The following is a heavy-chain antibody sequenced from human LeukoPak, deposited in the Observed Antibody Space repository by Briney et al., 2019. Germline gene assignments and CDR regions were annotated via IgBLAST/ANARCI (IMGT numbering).Heavy chain of an antibody. CDR3: ARGVYTAAAQYGY. CDR1: GGSISSSSYY. CDR2: IYYSGST. J-gene: IGHJ4*02. D-gene: IGHD6-13*01. V-gene: IGHV4-39*07. Sequence: SETLSLTCTVSGGSISSSSYYWGWIRQPPGKGLEWIGSIYYSGSTYYNPSLKSRVTISVDTSKNQFSLKLSSVTAADTAVYYCARGVYTAAAQYGYWGQGTLVTVSS.